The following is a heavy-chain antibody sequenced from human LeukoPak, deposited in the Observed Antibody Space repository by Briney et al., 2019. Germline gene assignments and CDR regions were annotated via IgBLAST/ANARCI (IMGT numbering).Heavy chain of an antibody. J-gene: IGHJ3*02. CDR3: ARHGRANTRRDAFDI. D-gene: IGHD2-15*01. Sequence: GGSLRLSCAASGFTFSSYSMNWVRQAPGRGLEWVSSISSSSSYIYYADSVKGRFTISRDNAKNSLYLQMNSLRAEDTAVYYCARHGRANTRRDAFDIWGQGKMVNVS. CDR2: ISSSSSYI. V-gene: IGHV3-21*01. CDR1: GFTFSSYS.